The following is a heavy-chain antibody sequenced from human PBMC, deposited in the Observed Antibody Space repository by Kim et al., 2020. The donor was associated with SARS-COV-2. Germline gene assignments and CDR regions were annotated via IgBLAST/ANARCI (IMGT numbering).Heavy chain of an antibody. CDR2: ISGTDDST. V-gene: IGHV3-23*01. Sequence: GGSLRLSCAASGFTFRIYAMSWVRQAPGKGLEWVSTISGTDDSTYYTDYMEGRFTISRDKSKNTLYLQMNSLRAEDTALYYCAKLAGSTNFYGMDVWGQGTTVTVSS. J-gene: IGHJ6*02. CDR1: GFTFRIYA. D-gene: IGHD2-2*01. CDR3: AKLAGSTNFYGMDV.